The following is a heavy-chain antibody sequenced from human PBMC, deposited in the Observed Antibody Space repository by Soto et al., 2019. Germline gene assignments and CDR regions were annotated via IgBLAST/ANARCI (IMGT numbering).Heavy chain of an antibody. V-gene: IGHV1-18*01. J-gene: IGHJ4*02. Sequence: ASVKVSCKASGYTFTSYGISWVRQAPGQGLEWMGWISAYNGNTNYAQKLQGRVTMTTDTSTSTAYMELRSLRSDDTAVYYCARGYCSGGSCYPYFDYWGQGTLVTVPS. CDR2: ISAYNGNT. CDR1: GYTFTSYG. D-gene: IGHD2-15*01. CDR3: ARGYCSGGSCYPYFDY.